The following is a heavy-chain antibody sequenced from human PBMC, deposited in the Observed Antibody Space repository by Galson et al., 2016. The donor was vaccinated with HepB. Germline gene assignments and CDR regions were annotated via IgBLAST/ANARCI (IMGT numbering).Heavy chain of an antibody. J-gene: IGHJ3*01. D-gene: IGHD3-22*01. V-gene: IGHV4-59*11. Sequence: SETLSLTCTVSDGSIKSHYWSWIRQPPGKGLEWIGYIYHSGRTNSNPSPKSRVTISIDTSKNQFSLKLNSVTAADTAAYYCARDSYFDSSGYFYDVFDSWGQGTMVTVSS. CDR1: DGSIKSHY. CDR3: ARDSYFDSSGYFYDVFDS. CDR2: IYHSGRT.